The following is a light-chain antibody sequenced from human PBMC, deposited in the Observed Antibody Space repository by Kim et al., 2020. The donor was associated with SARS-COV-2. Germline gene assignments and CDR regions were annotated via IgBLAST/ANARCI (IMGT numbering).Light chain of an antibody. CDR3: QQYNNWPLT. V-gene: IGKV3-15*01. J-gene: IGKJ4*02. CDR2: GAS. CDR1: QSVSSN. Sequence: EIVMTQSPATLSVSPGERATLSCRASQSVSSNLAWYQQKPGQAPRLLIYGASTRATGIPARFSGSGSGTEFTLTISSLQSEDFAVYYCQQYNNWPLTFGGGGKVDIK.